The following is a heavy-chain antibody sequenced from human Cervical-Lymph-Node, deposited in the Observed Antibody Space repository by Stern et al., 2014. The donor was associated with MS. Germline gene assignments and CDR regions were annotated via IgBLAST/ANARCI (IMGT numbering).Heavy chain of an antibody. CDR3: ARNYITFSSSSANYYGMDV. Sequence: VQLVASGGGLVQPGGSLRLSCAASGFTFTNYVMHWVRQAPGKGLEYVSAISSAGAGTYYANAVKGRFTVSRDNSKNTLYLQMGSLRAEDMAVYYCARNYITFSSSSANYYGMDVWGQGTTVTVSS. D-gene: IGHD6-6*01. CDR1: GFTFTNYV. J-gene: IGHJ6*02. V-gene: IGHV3-64*01. CDR2: ISSAGAGT.